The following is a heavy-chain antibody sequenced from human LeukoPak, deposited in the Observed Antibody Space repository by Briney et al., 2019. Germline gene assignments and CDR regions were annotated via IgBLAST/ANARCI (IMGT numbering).Heavy chain of an antibody. CDR2: IKQDGSEK. CDR3: AGGYAMDV. CDR1: GFTFSSYW. D-gene: IGHD1-26*01. V-gene: IGHV3-7*02. J-gene: IGHJ6*02. Sequence: PGRSVTLSCAASGFTFSSYWMNWVRQAPGKGLEWVANIKQDGSEKYYVDSVKGRFTISRDNAKNSLYLQMNSLRAEDTAVYYCAGGYAMDVWGQGTTVTVSS.